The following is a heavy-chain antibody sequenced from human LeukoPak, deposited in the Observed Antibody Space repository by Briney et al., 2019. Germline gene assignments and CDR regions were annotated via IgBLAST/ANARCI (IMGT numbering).Heavy chain of an antibody. J-gene: IGHJ4*02. CDR3: AKGMGYDYTTYYFDF. CDR2: ISWNSGNI. CDR1: GFTFDDYA. V-gene: IGHV3-9*01. Sequence: GGSLRLSCAASGFTFDDYAMDWIRQALGEGLEWVSGISWNSGNIGYADSVKGRFSISRDNSKNSLYLQMNSLRDEDTAFYYCAKGMGYDYTTYYFDFWGQGTLVTVSS. D-gene: IGHD5-12*01.